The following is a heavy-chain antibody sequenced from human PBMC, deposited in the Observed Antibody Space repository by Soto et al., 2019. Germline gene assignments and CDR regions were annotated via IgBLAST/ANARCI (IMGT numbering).Heavy chain of an antibody. V-gene: IGHV3-74*01. J-gene: IGHJ4*02. CDR1: GITFSGYW. CDR3: ATVFEH. CDR2: VDSAGSGT. Sequence: VPLVESGGGSVQPGGSLRLSCVASGITFSGYWMHWVRQVPGKGLVWVARVDSAGSGTSYADSVKGRFTISRDNAKNTLSLQMDILRVEDTAVYSCATVFEHWGQGIPVTVSS.